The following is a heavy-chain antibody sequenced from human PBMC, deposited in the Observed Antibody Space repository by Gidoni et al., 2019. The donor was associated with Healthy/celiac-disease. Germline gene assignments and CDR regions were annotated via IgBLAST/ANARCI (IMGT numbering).Heavy chain of an antibody. J-gene: IGHJ4*02. V-gene: IGHV4-34*01. CDR3: ARGPRGRATGPYDY. D-gene: IGHD3-16*01. CDR1: GGSFSGYY. Sequence: QVQLQQWGAGLLKPSETLSLTCAVYGGSFSGYYWSWIRQPPGKGLEWIGEINHSGSTNYNPSLKSRVTISVDTSKNQFSLKLRSVTAADTAVYYCARGPRGRATGPYDYWGQGTLVTVSS. CDR2: INHSGST.